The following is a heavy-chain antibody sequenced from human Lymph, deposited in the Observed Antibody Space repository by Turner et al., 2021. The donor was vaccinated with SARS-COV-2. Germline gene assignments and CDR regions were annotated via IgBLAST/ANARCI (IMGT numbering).Heavy chain of an antibody. D-gene: IGHD5-18*01. CDR1: GPTVSSNY. V-gene: IGHV3-53*04. J-gene: IGHJ6*02. CDR3: AGDRDTAGGMDV. CDR2: IYSGGTT. Sequence: EVQLVESGGGLVQPGGSLILSCAASGPTVSSNYMSWGRQAPGKGLEWVSVIYSGGTTYYADSVKGRFTITRHNSKNTLYLKMNSLRAEDTAVYYCAGDRDTAGGMDVWGQGTTVTVSS.